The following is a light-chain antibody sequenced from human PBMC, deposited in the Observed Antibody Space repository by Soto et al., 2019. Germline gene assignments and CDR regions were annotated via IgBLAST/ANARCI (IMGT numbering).Light chain of an antibody. CDR2: DAS. CDR1: QSVNKW. J-gene: IGKJ1*01. Sequence: DIQMTQSPSTLSASVGDRVTITCRASQSVNKWLAWLQQKPGKVPKLLIFDASTLQTGVPSRFGGGGSGTEFTLTISSLQPDDFATYYCQHYNSYSEAFGQGTKVDIK. V-gene: IGKV1-5*01. CDR3: QHYNSYSEA.